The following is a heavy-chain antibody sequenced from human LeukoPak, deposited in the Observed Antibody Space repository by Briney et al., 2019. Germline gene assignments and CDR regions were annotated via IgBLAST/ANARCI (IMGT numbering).Heavy chain of an antibody. CDR3: ARVHNYYYYIDV. J-gene: IGHJ6*03. V-gene: IGHV4-34*01. Sequence: SETLSLTCAVYGGSFSGYYWSWIRQPPGKGLEWIGEIYHSGNTNYSPSLKSRVTISVDKSTNQFSLKLSSVTAADTAVYYCARVHNYYYYIDVWGKGTTVTVSS. CDR1: GGSFSGYY. CDR2: IYHSGNT.